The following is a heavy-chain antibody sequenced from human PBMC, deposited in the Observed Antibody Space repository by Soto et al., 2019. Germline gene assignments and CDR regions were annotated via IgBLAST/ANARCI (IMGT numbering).Heavy chain of an antibody. V-gene: IGHV3-30*18. CDR2: ISYDGSNK. Sequence: GGSLRLSCAASGFTFSSYGMHWVRQAPGKGLEWVAVISYDGSNKYYADSVKGRFTISRDNSKNTLYLQMNSLRAEDTAVYYCAKECNPTYYDFWSGPPYYGMDVWGQGTTVTVSS. CDR1: GFTFSSYG. J-gene: IGHJ6*02. D-gene: IGHD3-3*01. CDR3: AKECNPTYYDFWSGPPYYGMDV.